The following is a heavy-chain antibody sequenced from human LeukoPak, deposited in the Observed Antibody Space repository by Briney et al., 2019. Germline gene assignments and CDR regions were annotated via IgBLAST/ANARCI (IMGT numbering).Heavy chain of an antibody. Sequence: SETLSLTCAVYGGSFSGYYWSWIRQPPGKGLEWMGEINHSGSTNYNPSLKSRVTISVDTSKNQFSLKLSSVTAADTAVYYCARGPYDFWSGYPPYYYYYMDVWGKGTTVTVSS. CDR1: GGSFSGYY. CDR3: ARGPYDFWSGYPPYYYYYMDV. D-gene: IGHD3-3*01. J-gene: IGHJ6*03. CDR2: INHSGST. V-gene: IGHV4-34*01.